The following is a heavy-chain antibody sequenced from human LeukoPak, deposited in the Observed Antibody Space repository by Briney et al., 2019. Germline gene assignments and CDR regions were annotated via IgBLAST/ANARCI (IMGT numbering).Heavy chain of an antibody. D-gene: IGHD4-17*01. CDR3: VRISVSYGLDS. CDR2: IRKKVNSYTT. CDR1: GFTFSEHY. J-gene: IGHJ4*02. V-gene: IGHV3-72*01. Sequence: HPGGSLRLSCAASGFTFSEHYMDWVRQAPGKGLEWIGRIRKKVNSYTTEYAASVKGRFTISRDDSSNSLYLQMNSLITEDTAVYYCVRISVSYGLDSWGQGTLVTVSS.